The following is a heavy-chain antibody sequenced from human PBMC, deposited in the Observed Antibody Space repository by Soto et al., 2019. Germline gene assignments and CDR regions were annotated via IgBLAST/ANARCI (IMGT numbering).Heavy chain of an antibody. Sequence: GGSLSLSCAASGFTFSNAWMNWVRQAPGKGLEWVGRIKSKTDGGTTDYAAPVKGRFTISRDDSKNTLYLQMNSLKTEYTAVYYCSTGMVVHIPSGMDVWGQGTTVTVSS. V-gene: IGHV3-15*07. CDR1: GFTFSNAW. D-gene: IGHD2-15*01. CDR3: STGMVVHIPSGMDV. CDR2: IKSKTDGGTT. J-gene: IGHJ6*02.